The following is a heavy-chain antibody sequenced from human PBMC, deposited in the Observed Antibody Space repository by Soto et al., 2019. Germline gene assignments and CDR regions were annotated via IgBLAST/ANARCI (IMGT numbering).Heavy chain of an antibody. Sequence: EVQLLESGGGLIQPGGSLRLSCAASGFTFSSYAMSWVRQAPGKGLEWVSAISGSGGSTYYADSVKGRFTISRDNSKNTLYLQMNSLRAEDTAVYYCANPIQLWFHGGGDIYWGQGTLVTVSS. CDR2: ISGSGGST. D-gene: IGHD5-18*01. CDR3: ANPIQLWFHGGGDIY. V-gene: IGHV3-23*01. CDR1: GFTFSSYA. J-gene: IGHJ4*02.